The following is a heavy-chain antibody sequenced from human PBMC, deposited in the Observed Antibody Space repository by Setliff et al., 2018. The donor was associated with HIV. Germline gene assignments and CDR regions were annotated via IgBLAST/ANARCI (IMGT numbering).Heavy chain of an antibody. J-gene: IGHJ3*02. Sequence: ASVKVSCKVSGYTLSELSMHWVRQAPGEGLEWMGGFDPEDGETIYAEKFQGRVTISVDTSKNQFSLKLSSVTAADTAVYYCARTFNSGYLSYAFDIWGQGTMVTVSS. CDR1: GYTLSELS. D-gene: IGHD3-22*01. V-gene: IGHV1-24*01. CDR2: FDPEDGET. CDR3: ARTFNSGYLSYAFDI.